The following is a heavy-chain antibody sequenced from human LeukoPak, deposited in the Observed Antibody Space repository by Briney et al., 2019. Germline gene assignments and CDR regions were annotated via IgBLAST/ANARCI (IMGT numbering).Heavy chain of an antibody. V-gene: IGHV6-1*01. J-gene: IGHJ5*02. CDR1: GDSVSSNSVT. Sequence: SQTLSLTCAISGDSVSSNSVTWNWIRQSPSRGLEWLGRTYYRSTWYNDYAVSVRGRITVNPDTSKNKFSLHLNSVTPEDTAVYYCARRLTQYDCFDPWGQGILVTVSS. D-gene: IGHD2-2*01. CDR2: TYYRSTWYN. CDR3: ARRLTQYDCFDP.